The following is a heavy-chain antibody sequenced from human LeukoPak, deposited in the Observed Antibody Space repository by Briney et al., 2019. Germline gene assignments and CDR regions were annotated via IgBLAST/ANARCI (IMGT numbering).Heavy chain of an antibody. J-gene: IGHJ4*02. CDR1: GGTFSSYA. CDR3: ARGAVVNPHFDY. Sequence: SVKVSCKASGGTFSSYAISWVRQAPGQGLEWMGRIIPILGIANYAQKFQGRVTITADKSTSTAYMELSSLRSEDTAVYYCARGAVVNPHFDYWGQGTLVTVSS. D-gene: IGHD3-22*01. V-gene: IGHV1-69*04. CDR2: IIPILGIA.